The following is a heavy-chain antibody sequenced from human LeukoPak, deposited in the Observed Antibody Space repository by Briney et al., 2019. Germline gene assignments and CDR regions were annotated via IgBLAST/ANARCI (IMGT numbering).Heavy chain of an antibody. Sequence: SETLSLTCTVSGGSISSYYWSWIRQPPGKGLEWIGYIYYSGSTNYNPSLKGRVTISVDTSKNQFSLKLSSVTAADTAVYYCAREKTRGSSSWLDYRGQGTLVTVSS. CDR3: AREKTRGSSSWLDY. J-gene: IGHJ4*02. CDR2: IYYSGST. V-gene: IGHV4-59*01. CDR1: GGSISSYY. D-gene: IGHD6-13*01.